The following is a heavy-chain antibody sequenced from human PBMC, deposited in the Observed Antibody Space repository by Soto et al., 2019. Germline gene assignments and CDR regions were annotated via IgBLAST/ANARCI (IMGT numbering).Heavy chain of an antibody. D-gene: IGHD6-19*01. CDR2: IYPRSGST. V-gene: IGHV1-46*01. Sequence: GQGLEWMGIIYPRSGSTGYAQTLQGRITISRETSRSTVYMEVNSLTSEDTAVYYCARASSGSPHAHFDYWGQGTLVTVS. CDR3: ARASSGSPHAHFDY. J-gene: IGHJ4*02.